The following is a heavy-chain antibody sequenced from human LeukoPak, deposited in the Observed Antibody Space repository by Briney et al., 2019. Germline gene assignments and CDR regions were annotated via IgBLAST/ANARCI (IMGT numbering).Heavy chain of an antibody. D-gene: IGHD3-22*01. CDR2: IYYSGST. CDR3: ARGQYDSSGYYYDDY. CDR1: GGSISSGGYY. J-gene: IGHJ4*02. Sequence: SQTLSLTCTVSGGSISSGGYYWSWIRQHPGKGLEWIGYIYYSGSTYYNPSLRSRVTISVATSKNQFSLKLSSVTAADTAVYYCARGQYDSSGYYYDDYWGQGTLVTVSS. V-gene: IGHV4-31*03.